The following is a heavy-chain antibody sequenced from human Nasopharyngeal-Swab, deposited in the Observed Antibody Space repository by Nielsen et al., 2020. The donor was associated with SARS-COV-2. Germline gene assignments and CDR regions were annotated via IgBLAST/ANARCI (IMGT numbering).Heavy chain of an antibody. CDR3: AKDTRYSSSWYGDYYFDY. J-gene: IGHJ4*02. V-gene: IGHV3-23*01. Sequence: VRQAPGKGLEWVSAISGSGGSTYYADSVKGRFTISRDNSKNTLYLQMNSLRAEDTAVYYCAKDTRYSSSWYGDYYFDYWGQGTLVTVSS. CDR2: ISGSGGST. D-gene: IGHD6-13*01.